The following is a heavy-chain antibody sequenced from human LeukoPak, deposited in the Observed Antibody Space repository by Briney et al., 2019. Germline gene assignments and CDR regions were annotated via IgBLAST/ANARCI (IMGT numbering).Heavy chain of an antibody. J-gene: IGHJ4*02. CDR3: ARRGDYGDYGFDY. CDR2: VYYSGST. D-gene: IGHD4-17*01. V-gene: IGHV4-30-4*07. Sequence: PSETLSLTCAVSGGSISSGGYSWSWIRQPPGKGLEWIGYVYYSGSTNYNPSLKSRVTISVDTSKNQFSLKLSSVTAADTAVYYCARRGDYGDYGFDYWGQGTLVTVSS. CDR1: GGSISSGGYS.